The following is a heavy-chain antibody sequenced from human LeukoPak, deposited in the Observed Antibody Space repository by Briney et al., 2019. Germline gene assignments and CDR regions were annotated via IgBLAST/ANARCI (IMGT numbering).Heavy chain of an antibody. D-gene: IGHD3-3*01. CDR3: ASDRLYCDFWSGSTHGWFDP. CDR1: GGSISSSSYY. J-gene: IGHJ5*02. CDR2: IYYSGGT. Sequence: SETLSPTCPVSGGSISSSSYYWGWIRQPPWKGLEWIGSIYYSGGTYNNPALKRRGTISVDTSKNQFSLKLSSVTAADTAVYYCASDRLYCDFWSGSTHGWFDPWGQGTLVTVSS. V-gene: IGHV4-39*01.